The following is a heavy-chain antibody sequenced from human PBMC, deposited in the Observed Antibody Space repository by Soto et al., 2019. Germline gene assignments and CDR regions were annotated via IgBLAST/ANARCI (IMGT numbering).Heavy chain of an antibody. CDR1: GYAFTCCC. J-gene: IGHJ5*02. CDR2: ISAYNGNT. D-gene: IGHD6-13*01. V-gene: IGHV1-18*01. Sequence: VKVSSKASGYAFTCCCLWWLQQAPGQGLEWMGWISAYNGNTNYAQKLQGRVTMTTDTSTSTAYMELRSLRSDDTAVYYCARAPRSSWYAPWVQGTLVTVTS. CDR3: ARAPRSSWYAP.